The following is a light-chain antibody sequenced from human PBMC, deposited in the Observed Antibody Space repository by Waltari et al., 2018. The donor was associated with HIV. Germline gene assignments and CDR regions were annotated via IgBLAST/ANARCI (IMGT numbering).Light chain of an antibody. CDR1: RSNVGSSNL. CDR2: EVS. Sequence: QSALTQPASVSGSPGQSITISCTGTRSNVGSSNLVAWSQQHPGRAPKVMIYEVSKRPSGVSNRFSGSKSGNTASLTISGLQAEDEADYYCCSYTGSNPFLLFGGGTKLTVL. J-gene: IGLJ2*01. V-gene: IGLV2-23*02. CDR3: CSYTGSNPFLL.